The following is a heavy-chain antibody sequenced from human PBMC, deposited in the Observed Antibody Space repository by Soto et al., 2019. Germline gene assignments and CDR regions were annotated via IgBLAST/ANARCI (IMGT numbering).Heavy chain of an antibody. CDR1: GGSISSGRYY. D-gene: IGHD3-9*01. J-gene: IGHJ5*02. CDR3: ARDFERSAIGP. Sequence: PSETLSLTCTVSGGSISSGRYYWGWIRKPPGKGLEWIGYIAYSGHTYYNPSLRSRVTISADRSENKFSLTLNSVTAADTAVYFCARDFERSAIGPWGQGTSVTVSS. V-gene: IGHV4-31*03. CDR2: IAYSGHT.